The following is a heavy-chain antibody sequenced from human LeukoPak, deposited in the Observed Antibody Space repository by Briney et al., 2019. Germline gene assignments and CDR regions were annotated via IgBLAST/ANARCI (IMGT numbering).Heavy chain of an antibody. J-gene: IGHJ4*02. CDR2: IYSSGST. V-gene: IGHV4-59*12. Sequence: SETLSLTCTVSGASFSNYYWSWIRQPPGKGLEWIGHIYSSGSTNYNPSLKSRLTISLDTSKNQFSLRLSSVTAADTAVYYCARARSAAGNFDYWGQGTLVTVSS. CDR3: ARARSAAGNFDY. D-gene: IGHD6-13*01. CDR1: GASFSNYY.